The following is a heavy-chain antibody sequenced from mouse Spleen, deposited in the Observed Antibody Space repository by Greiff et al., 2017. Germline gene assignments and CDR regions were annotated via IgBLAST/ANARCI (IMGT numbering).Heavy chain of an antibody. CDR1: GFTFSSYG. J-gene: IGHJ1*03. CDR3: ARHEDDYGDWYFDV. CDR2: ISSGGSYT. V-gene: IGHV5-6*01. D-gene: IGHD2-4*01. Sequence: DVHLVESGGDLVKPGGSLKLSCAASGFTFSSYGMSWVRQTPDKRLEWVATISSGGSYTYYPDSVKGRFTISRDNAKNTLYLQMSSLKSEDTAMYYCARHEDDYGDWYFDVWGTGTTVTVSS.